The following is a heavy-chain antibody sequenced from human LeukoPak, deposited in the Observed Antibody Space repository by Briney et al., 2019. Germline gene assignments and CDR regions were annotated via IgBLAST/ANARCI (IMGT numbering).Heavy chain of an antibody. D-gene: IGHD5-12*01. V-gene: IGHV3-43*02. CDR3: AKDRGYEVVFDP. CDR2: ISGDGDRT. J-gene: IGHJ5*02. CDR1: GLNFNTYA. Sequence: PGGSLRLSCAASGLNFNTYAMHWARQAPGKGLEWVSLISGDGDRTSYADSVKGRFTISRDNDKNSLYLQMNSLRIEDTALYYCAKDRGYEVVFDPWGQGTLVAVS.